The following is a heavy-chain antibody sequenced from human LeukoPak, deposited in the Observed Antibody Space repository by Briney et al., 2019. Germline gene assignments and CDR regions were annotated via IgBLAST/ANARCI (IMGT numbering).Heavy chain of an antibody. J-gene: IGHJ4*02. CDR3: AREDHANYNY. V-gene: IGHV3-7*01. CDR1: GFPYSSYW. CDR2: IKEDGGEM. D-gene: IGHD4/OR15-4a*01. Sequence: GGSLTLSCAASGFPYSSYWMRWLRQAPGKAPEWVPNIKEDGGEMFYVDSVKGRFTISRDNAKNSLYLQINSLRVEDTAVYYCAREDHANYNYWGQGTLVTVSS.